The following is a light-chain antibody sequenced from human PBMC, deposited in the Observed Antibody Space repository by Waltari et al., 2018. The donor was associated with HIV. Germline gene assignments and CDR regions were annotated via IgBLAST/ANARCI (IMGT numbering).Light chain of an antibody. CDR3: AAWDDSLSGSYV. Sequence: QSVLTQPPSASGTPGRRVTISCSGSSSNIGNNAVYWYQELPGTAPKLLIFGNGQRPSGVPARFSGSKSGTSASLAISGLRSEDEADYYCAAWDDSLSGSYVFGTGTKVTVL. CDR2: GNG. J-gene: IGLJ1*01. V-gene: IGLV1-47*01. CDR1: SSNIGNNA.